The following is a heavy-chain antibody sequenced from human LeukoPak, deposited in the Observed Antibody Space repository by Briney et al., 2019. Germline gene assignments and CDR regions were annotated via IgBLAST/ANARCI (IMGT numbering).Heavy chain of an antibody. D-gene: IGHD5-12*01. CDR1: GFTVRSNY. V-gene: IGHV3-66*01. CDR2: IYAGGNT. Sequence: PGGSLRLSCAGSGFTVRSNYMSWVRQAPGKGLEWVSAIYAGGNTYYADSVKGRFSISRDNSKNTVYLQINSLRAEDTAVYYCAREDWSGYEYWGQGTLVTVSS. J-gene: IGHJ4*02. CDR3: AREDWSGYEY.